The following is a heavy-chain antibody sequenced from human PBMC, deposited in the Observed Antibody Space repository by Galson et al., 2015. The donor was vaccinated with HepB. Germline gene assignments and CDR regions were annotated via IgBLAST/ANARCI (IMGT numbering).Heavy chain of an antibody. Sequence: SVKVSCKASGYTFTSYGISWVRQAPGQGLEWMGWISAYNGNTNYAQKLQGRVTMTTDTSTSTAYMELRSLRSDDTAVYYCARAPLGYCSGGSCYSTYPLNYWGQGTLVTVSS. V-gene: IGHV1-18*01. CDR3: ARAPLGYCSGGSCYSTYPLNY. CDR1: GYTFTSYG. D-gene: IGHD2-15*01. J-gene: IGHJ4*02. CDR2: ISAYNGNT.